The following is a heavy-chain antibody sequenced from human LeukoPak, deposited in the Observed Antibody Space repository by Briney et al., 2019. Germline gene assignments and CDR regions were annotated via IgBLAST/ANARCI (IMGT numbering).Heavy chain of an antibody. Sequence: SETLSLTCTVSGGSTSSYYWSWIRQPPGKGLEWIGNIYYSGSTNYNHPLKSRGSISLDNSKNQFSLKMSSVTAADTAVYFCARASFYRGAYYHYGMDVWGQGTTVTVSS. CDR1: GGSTSSYY. V-gene: IGHV4-59*01. CDR3: ARASFYRGAYYHYGMDV. CDR2: IYYSGST. D-gene: IGHD5-12*01. J-gene: IGHJ6*02.